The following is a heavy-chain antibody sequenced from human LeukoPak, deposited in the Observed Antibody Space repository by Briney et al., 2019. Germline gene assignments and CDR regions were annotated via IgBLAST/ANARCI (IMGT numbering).Heavy chain of an antibody. CDR3: ARLHDYVWGSYRQGYGMDV. CDR1: GGTFSSYA. V-gene: IGHV1-69*13. D-gene: IGHD3-16*02. J-gene: IGHJ6*02. Sequence: ASVKVSCKASGGTFSSYAISWVRQAPGQGLEWMGGIIPIFGTANYAQKFQGRVTITADESTSTAYMELSSLRSEDTAVHYCARLHDYVWGSYRQGYGMDVWGQGTTVTVSS. CDR2: IIPIFGTA.